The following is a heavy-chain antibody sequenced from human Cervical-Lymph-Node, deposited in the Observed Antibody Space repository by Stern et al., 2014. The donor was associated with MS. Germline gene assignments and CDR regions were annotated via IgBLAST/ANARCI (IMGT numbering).Heavy chain of an antibody. CDR1: GYTFTTYG. J-gene: IGHJ5*02. D-gene: IGHD4-11*01. Sequence: VQLLESGAEVKKPGASVKVSCKASGYTFTTYGITWVRQAPGQGLEWMGWISGYNGNTNFAQKFQDRVTMTTDTSTSTAYMELRSLRSDDTAVYYCARHWWGLDYSDYRNRFDPWGQGTLVTVSS. CDR3: ARHWWGLDYSDYRNRFDP. V-gene: IGHV1-18*01. CDR2: ISGYNGNT.